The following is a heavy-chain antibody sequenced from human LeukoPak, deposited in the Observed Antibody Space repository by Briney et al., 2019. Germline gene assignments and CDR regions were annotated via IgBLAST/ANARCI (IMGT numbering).Heavy chain of an antibody. CDR3: ARSTSWNYGWFDP. V-gene: IGHV4-4*09. Sequence: SETLSLTCTVSGGSISSYYWRWIRQPPGKGLELIGDIYTSGSTNCNPSLKSRVTISVDTSKSQVSLKLSSVTAADTAVYYCARSTSWNYGWFDPWGQGTLVTVSS. J-gene: IGHJ5*02. D-gene: IGHD1-7*01. CDR1: GGSISSYY. CDR2: IYTSGST.